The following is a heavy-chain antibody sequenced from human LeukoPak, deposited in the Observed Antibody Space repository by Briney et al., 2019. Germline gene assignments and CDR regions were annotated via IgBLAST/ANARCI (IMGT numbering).Heavy chain of an antibody. Sequence: SETLSLTCTVSGGSISSSSYYWGWIRQPPGTGREWIGSIYYSGSTYYNPSLKSRVTISVDTSKNQFSLKLSSVTAADTAVYYCARQRIAAPTYYMDVWGKGTTVTVSS. V-gene: IGHV4-39*01. CDR3: ARQRIAAPTYYMDV. CDR2: IYYSGST. D-gene: IGHD6-13*01. CDR1: GGSISSSSYY. J-gene: IGHJ6*03.